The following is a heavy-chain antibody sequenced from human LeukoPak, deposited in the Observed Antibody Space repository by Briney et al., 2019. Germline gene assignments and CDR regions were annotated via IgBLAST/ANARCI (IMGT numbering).Heavy chain of an antibody. CDR2: ISAYNGNT. J-gene: IGHJ4*02. Sequence: ASVKVSCKASGYTFTSYGISWVRQAPGQGLEWMGWISAYNGNTNYAQKLQGRVIMTTDTSTSTAYMELRSLRSDDTAVYYCARDLRYNLHYYGDYVPGYWGPGTLVTVSS. D-gene: IGHD4-17*01. CDR1: GYTFTSYG. V-gene: IGHV1-18*01. CDR3: ARDLRYNLHYYGDYVPGY.